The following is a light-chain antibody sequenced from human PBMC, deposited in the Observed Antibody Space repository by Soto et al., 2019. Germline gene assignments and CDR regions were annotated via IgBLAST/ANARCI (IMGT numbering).Light chain of an antibody. V-gene: IGKV3-11*01. Sequence: EIVLTQSPATLSLAPGERATLSCRASQTVGSSLAWYQHKPGQAPRLLIYDASTRATAIPARFSGSGSGTDFTLTISSLEPEEFAVYYCEQRYIWPPFTFGPGTKVDIK. J-gene: IGKJ3*01. CDR1: QTVGSS. CDR2: DAS. CDR3: EQRYIWPPFT.